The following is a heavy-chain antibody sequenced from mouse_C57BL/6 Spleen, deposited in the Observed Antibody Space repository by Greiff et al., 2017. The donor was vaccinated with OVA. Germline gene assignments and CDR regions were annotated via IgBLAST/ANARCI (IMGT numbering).Heavy chain of an antibody. CDR2: VYPYNGGT. J-gene: IGHJ1*03. D-gene: IGHD1-1*01. CDR1: GFTFTDYY. V-gene: IGHV1-36*01. CDR3: ARDYGSSPNWYFDV. Sequence: EVKLQESGPVLVKPGPSVKISCKASGFTFTDYYMHWVKQSHGKSLEWIGLVYPYNGGTSYNQKFKGKATLTVDTSSSTAYMELNSLTSEDSAVYYCARDYGSSPNWYFDVWGTGTTVTVSS.